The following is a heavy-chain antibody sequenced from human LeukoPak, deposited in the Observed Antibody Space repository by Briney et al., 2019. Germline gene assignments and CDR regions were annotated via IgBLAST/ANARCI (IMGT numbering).Heavy chain of an antibody. CDR1: GFTFSSYA. CDR2: ISYDGSNK. D-gene: IGHD3-3*01. V-gene: IGHV3-30-3*01. Sequence: GGSLRLSCAASGFTFSSYAMHWVRQAPGKGLEWVAVISYDGSNKYYADSVKGRFTISRDNSKNTLYLQMNSLRAEDTAVYYCARDGILSSPFHDFWSGYFDYWGQGTLVTVSS. J-gene: IGHJ4*02. CDR3: ARDGILSSPFHDFWSGYFDY.